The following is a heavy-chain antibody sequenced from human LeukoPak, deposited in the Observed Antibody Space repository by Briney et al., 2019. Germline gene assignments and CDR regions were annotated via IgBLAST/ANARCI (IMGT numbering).Heavy chain of an antibody. Sequence: ASVKVSCKASGYTFTSYGISWVRQAPGQGLEWMGWISAYNGNTNYAQKLQGRVTMTTDTSTSTAYMELRSLRSDDTAVYYCARDPGIAVAGTESDYWGQGTLVTVSS. V-gene: IGHV1-18*01. CDR1: GYTFTSYG. J-gene: IGHJ4*02. CDR3: ARDPGIAVAGTESDY. CDR2: ISAYNGNT. D-gene: IGHD6-19*01.